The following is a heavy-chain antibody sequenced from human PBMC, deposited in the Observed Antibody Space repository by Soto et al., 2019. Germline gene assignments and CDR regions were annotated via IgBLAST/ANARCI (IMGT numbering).Heavy chain of an antibody. D-gene: IGHD3-10*01. J-gene: IGHJ6*01. Sequence: QVQVQQSGPGLVKPSETLSLTCTVSSGPSKSHNWGWIRQPPGRGLGWIGYVYDTWSTSYNPSLKSRVTVSADTSTNRISLTLRFVTAADTAVYYCVRQGIGFLHGLVDVWGQGTTVIVSS. V-gene: IGHV4-59*08. CDR3: VRQGIGFLHGLVDV. CDR1: SGPSKSHN. CDR2: VYDTWST.